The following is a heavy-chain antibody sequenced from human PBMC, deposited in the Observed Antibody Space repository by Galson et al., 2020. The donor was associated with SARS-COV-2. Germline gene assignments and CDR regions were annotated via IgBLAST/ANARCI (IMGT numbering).Heavy chain of an antibody. CDR1: GYTFTSCG. CDR2: ISAYNGNT. CDR3: AREMVIYYDSSGSPRSYYYGMDV. Sequence: ASVKVSCKASGYTFTSCGISWVRQAPGQGLEWMGWISAYNGNTNYAQKLQGRVTMTTDTSTSTAYMELRSLRSDDTAVYYCAREMVIYYDSSGSPRSYYYGMDVWGQGTTVTVSS. D-gene: IGHD3-22*01. J-gene: IGHJ6*02. V-gene: IGHV1-18*01.